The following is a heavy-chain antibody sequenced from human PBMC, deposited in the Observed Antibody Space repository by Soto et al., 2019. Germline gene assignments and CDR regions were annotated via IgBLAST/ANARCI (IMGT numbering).Heavy chain of an antibody. V-gene: IGHV3-66*01. Sequence: PGGSLRLSCAASGFTVSSNYMSWVRQAPGKGLEWVSVIYSGGSTYYADSVKGRFTISRDNSKNTLYLQMNSLRAEDTAVYYCARDRMITFGGVIVPTFDYWGQGSLVTVSS. J-gene: IGHJ4*02. D-gene: IGHD3-16*02. CDR1: GFTVSSNY. CDR3: ARDRMITFGGVIVPTFDY. CDR2: IYSGGST.